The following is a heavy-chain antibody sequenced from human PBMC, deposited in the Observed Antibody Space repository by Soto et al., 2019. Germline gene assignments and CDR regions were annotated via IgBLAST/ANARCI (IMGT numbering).Heavy chain of an antibody. J-gene: IGHJ5*02. CDR2: IYFTGST. Sequence: LEYIGYIYFTGSTNYNPSLKSRVTISVDTSKTQFSLNLRSVTAADTAVYYCARLGFCSGGNCYSDWFDPWGQGTLVTVSS. CDR3: ARLGFCSGGNCYSDWFDP. V-gene: IGHV4-61*07. D-gene: IGHD2-15*01.